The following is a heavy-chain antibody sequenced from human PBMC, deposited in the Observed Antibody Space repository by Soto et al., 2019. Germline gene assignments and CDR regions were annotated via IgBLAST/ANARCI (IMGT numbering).Heavy chain of an antibody. CDR1: GFTVSSNY. CDR2: IYSGGST. Sequence: EVQLVESGGGLVQPGGSLRLSCAASGFTVSSNYMSWVRQAPGKGLEWVSVIYSGGSTYYADSVKGRFTISRHNSKNTLYLQMYSLRAEDTAVYYCARASFYSSSRDNKAPFDYWGQGTLVTVSS. D-gene: IGHD6-6*01. V-gene: IGHV3-53*04. CDR3: ARASFYSSSRDNKAPFDY. J-gene: IGHJ4*02.